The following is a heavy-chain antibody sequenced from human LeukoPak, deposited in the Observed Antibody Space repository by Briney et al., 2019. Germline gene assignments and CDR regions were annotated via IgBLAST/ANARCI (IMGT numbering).Heavy chain of an antibody. CDR1: GGSISSYY. V-gene: IGHV4-59*08. Sequence: SETLSLTCTVSGGSISSYYWTWIRQPPGKALEWIGFIYYSGSTHYNPSLKSRVTISVDTSKNHFSLRLSSVTAADTAVYYCARRGDYDAFDICGHGTLVTVSS. D-gene: IGHD4-11*01. CDR2: IYYSGST. J-gene: IGHJ3*02. CDR3: ARRGDYDAFDI.